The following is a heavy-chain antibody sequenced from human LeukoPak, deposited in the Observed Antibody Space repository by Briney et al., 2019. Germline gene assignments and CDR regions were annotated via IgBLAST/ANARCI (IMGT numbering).Heavy chain of an antibody. CDR1: GFTFSSYS. V-gene: IGHV3-21*01. Sequence: GGSPRLSCAASGFTFSSYSMNWVRQAPGKGLEWVSSISSSSSYIYYADSVKGRFTISRDNAKNSLYLQINSLRAEDTAVYYCARNTVTIDYWGQGTLVTVSS. J-gene: IGHJ4*02. CDR2: ISSSSSYI. CDR3: ARNTVTIDY. D-gene: IGHD4-11*01.